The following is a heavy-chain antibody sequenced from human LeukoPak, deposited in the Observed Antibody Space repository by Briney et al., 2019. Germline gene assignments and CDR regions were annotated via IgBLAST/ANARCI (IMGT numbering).Heavy chain of an antibody. CDR3: AKPRHICSSTSCCFFDY. V-gene: IGHV3-30*18. Sequence: GGSLRLSCAASGFTFSSYGMHWVRQAPGKGLEWVAVISYDGGNKYYADSVKGRFTISRDNSKNTLYLQMNSLRAEDTAVYYCAKPRHICSSTSCCFFDYWGQGTLVTVSS. J-gene: IGHJ4*02. CDR2: ISYDGGNK. D-gene: IGHD2-2*01. CDR1: GFTFSSYG.